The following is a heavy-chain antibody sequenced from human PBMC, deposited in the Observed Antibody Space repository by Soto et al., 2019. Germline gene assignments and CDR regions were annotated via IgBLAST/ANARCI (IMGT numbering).Heavy chain of an antibody. V-gene: IGHV4-30-4*02. CDR3: AKGRLYYSGYDPMLGGIGFDI. Sequence: PSETLSLTCTVSGGSISSGDYYWSWIRQPPGKGLEWIGYIYYSGSTYYNPSLKSRFTISRDNSKNTVYLQMNSLRPEDTAIYYCAKGRLYYSGYDPMLGGIGFDIWGQGTMVTVSS. CDR2: IYYSGST. J-gene: IGHJ3*02. CDR1: GGSISSGDYY. D-gene: IGHD5-12*01.